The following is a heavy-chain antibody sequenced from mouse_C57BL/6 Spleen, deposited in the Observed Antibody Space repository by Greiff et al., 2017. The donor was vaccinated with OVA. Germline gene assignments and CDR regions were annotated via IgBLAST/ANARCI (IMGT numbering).Heavy chain of an antibody. CDR2: ISSGSSTI. CDR3: ARNYGREYYFDY. Sequence: EVKLMESGGGLVKPGGSLKLSCAASGFTFSDYGMHWVRQAPEKGLEWVAYISSGSSTIYYADTVKGRFTISRDNAKNTLFLQMTSLRSEDTAMYYCARNYGREYYFDYWGQGTTLTVSS. D-gene: IGHD1-1*01. J-gene: IGHJ2*01. V-gene: IGHV5-17*01. CDR1: GFTFSDYG.